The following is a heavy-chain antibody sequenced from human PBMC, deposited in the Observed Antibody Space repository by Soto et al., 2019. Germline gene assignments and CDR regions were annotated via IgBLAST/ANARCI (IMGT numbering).Heavy chain of an antibody. V-gene: IGHV4-31*03. CDR1: GDSIINGIYY. Sequence: QVQVQESGPGLVKPSQTLSLTCTVSGDSIINGIYYWTWIRQHPKKALEWIGHVHYSGTSYYNPSLKSRVTMSVDTSKIQVSLQLSSVTVADTAVYYCVRGAERYKCGFWGQGTLVTVST. D-gene: IGHD1-1*01. J-gene: IGHJ4*02. CDR2: VHYSGTS. CDR3: VRGAERYKCGF.